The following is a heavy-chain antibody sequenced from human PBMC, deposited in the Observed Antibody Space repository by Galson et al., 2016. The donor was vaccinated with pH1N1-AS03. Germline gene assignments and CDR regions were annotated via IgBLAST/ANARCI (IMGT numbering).Heavy chain of an antibody. Sequence: SLRLSCAASGFIFSDYAMHWVRQAPGKGLEYVSAISGNGVSTYYANSVKGRFTISRDNSKNTLYLQVNSLRAEDTAVYYCAREKINVGADYYGMDVWGQGTTVTVSS. D-gene: IGHD1-26*01. CDR2: ISGNGVST. CDR3: AREKINVGADYYGMDV. CDR1: GFIFSDYA. V-gene: IGHV3-64*01. J-gene: IGHJ6*02.